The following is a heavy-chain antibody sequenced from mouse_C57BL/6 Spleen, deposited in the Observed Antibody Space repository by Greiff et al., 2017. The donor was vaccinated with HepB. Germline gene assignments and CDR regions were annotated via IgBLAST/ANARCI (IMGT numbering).Heavy chain of an antibody. D-gene: IGHD2-4*01. CDR2: IRSKSNNYAT. J-gene: IGHJ3*01. CDR1: GFSFNTYA. CDR3: VRQGGLQFAY. V-gene: IGHV10-1*01. Sequence: EVMLVESGGGLVQPKGSLKLSCAASGFSFNTYAMNWVRQAPGKGLEWVARIRSKSNNYATYYADSVKDRFTISRDDSESMLYLQMNNLKTEDTAMYYCVRQGGLQFAYWGQGTLVTVSA.